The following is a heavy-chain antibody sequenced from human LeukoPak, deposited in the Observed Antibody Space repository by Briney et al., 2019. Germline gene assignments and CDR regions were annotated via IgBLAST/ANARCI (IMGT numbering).Heavy chain of an antibody. J-gene: IGHJ5*02. Sequence: SETLSLTCTVSVGSISSSSYYWGWIRQPPGKGLEWIGSIYYSGSTYYNPSLKSRVTISVDTSKNQFSLKLSSVTAADTAVYYCARQGQLQHNWFDPWGQGTLVTVSS. V-gene: IGHV4-39*01. D-gene: IGHD2-2*01. CDR1: VGSISSSSYY. CDR3: ARQGQLQHNWFDP. CDR2: IYYSGST.